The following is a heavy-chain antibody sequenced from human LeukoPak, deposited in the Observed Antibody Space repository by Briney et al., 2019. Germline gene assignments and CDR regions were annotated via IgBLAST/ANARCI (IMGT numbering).Heavy chain of an antibody. Sequence: GASVKVSCKASGGTFSSYAISWVRQAPGQGLEWMGGIIPIFGTANYAQKFQGRVTITADKSTSTAYMELSSLRSEDTAVYYCARAPHYGSGSYYYYYYMDVWGKGTTVTVSS. D-gene: IGHD3-10*01. V-gene: IGHV1-69*06. CDR2: IIPIFGTA. CDR3: ARAPHYGSGSYYYYYYMDV. J-gene: IGHJ6*03. CDR1: GGTFSSYA.